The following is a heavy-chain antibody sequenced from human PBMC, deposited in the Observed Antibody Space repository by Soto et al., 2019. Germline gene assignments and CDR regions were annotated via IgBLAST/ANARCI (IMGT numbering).Heavy chain of an antibody. CDR2: IDWDDDK. CDR3: ARIHPAYNDYPTVFDL. V-gene: IGHV2-70*18. J-gene: IGHJ3*01. Sequence: SLSLTCTVSAGSISNYYCSCILATPVEGLECVALIDWDDDKFYSTSLKTSLTISKDASKKQVVLTLTNMDPADTATYYCARIHPAYNDYPTVFDLWGQGTMVTVSS. CDR1: AGSISNYYC. D-gene: IGHD4-4*01.